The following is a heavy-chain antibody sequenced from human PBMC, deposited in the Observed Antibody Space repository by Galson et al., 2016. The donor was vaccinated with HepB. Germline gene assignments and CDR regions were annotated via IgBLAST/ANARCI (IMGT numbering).Heavy chain of an antibody. Sequence: ETLSLTCTVSGGSVISGTDYWSWVRQPPGKGLEWIGYIYYSGGTNYNPSLQSRVTISVDTSKKQLSLKLSSVTAADTAVYYCARGPYSYGPFDYWGQGTLVTVSS. D-gene: IGHD5-18*01. V-gene: IGHV4-61*01. CDR1: GGSVISGTDY. CDR3: ARGPYSYGPFDY. CDR2: IYYSGGT. J-gene: IGHJ4*02.